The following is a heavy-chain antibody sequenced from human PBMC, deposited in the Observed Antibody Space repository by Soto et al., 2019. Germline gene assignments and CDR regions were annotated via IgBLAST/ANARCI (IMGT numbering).Heavy chain of an antibody. Sequence: QVQLQESGPGLVKPSETLSLTCTVSGGSISSYSWSWIRQPPGKGLEWIGYIYYSGSTNYNPSLKSRVTISVDTSKNQFALKLSSVTAADTAVYYCASVVDTAMVDWGQGTLVTVSS. J-gene: IGHJ4*02. D-gene: IGHD5-18*01. V-gene: IGHV4-59*01. CDR3: ASVVDTAMVD. CDR2: IYYSGST. CDR1: GGSISSYS.